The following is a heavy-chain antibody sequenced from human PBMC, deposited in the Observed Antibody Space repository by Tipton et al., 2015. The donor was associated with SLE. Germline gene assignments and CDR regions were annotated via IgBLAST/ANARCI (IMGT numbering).Heavy chain of an antibody. V-gene: IGHV4-59*04. D-gene: IGHD6-19*01. CDR2: MYYSGST. J-gene: IGHJ3*01. Sequence: TLSLTCTVSGGSISSYYWSWIRQPPGKGLEWIGYMYYSGSTNYNSSLKSRVTMFVDTSKNQFSLTLTSVTAADTAVYYCAINPNPVTSGWYHTVGFDAFDVWGQGTMVTVSS. CDR1: GGSISSYY. CDR3: AINPNPVTSGWYHTVGFDAFDV.